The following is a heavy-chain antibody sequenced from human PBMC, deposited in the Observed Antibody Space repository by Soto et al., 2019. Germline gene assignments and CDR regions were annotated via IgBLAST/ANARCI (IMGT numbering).Heavy chain of an antibody. CDR1: GFTFSSYA. D-gene: IGHD6-19*01. V-gene: IGHV3-23*01. J-gene: IGHJ3*02. CDR3: AKHLGPSWLQDGYAFDI. CDR2: ISGSGGST. Sequence: HPGGSLRLSCAASGFTFSSYAMSWVRQAPGKGLEWVSAISGSGGSTYYADSVKGRFTISRDNSKNTLYLQMNSLRAEDTAVYYCAKHLGPSWLQDGYAFDIWGQGTMVTVSS.